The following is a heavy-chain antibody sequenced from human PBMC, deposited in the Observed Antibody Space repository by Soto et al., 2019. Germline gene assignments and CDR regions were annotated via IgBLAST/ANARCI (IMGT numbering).Heavy chain of an antibody. D-gene: IGHD2-2*01. V-gene: IGHV4-30-2*01. J-gene: IGHJ5*02. Sequence: SETLSLTCAGSGGSISSGGYSWSWIRQPPGKGLEWIGYIYHSGSTYYNPSLKSRVTISVDRSKNQFSLKLSSVTAADTAVYYCARVPDRWGQGTLVTVS. CDR2: IYHSGST. CDR3: ARVPDR. CDR1: GGSISSGGYS.